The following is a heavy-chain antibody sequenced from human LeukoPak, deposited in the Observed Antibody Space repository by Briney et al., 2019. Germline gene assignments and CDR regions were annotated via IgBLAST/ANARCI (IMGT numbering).Heavy chain of an antibody. CDR3: ARDYYDSSGYRYFDL. CDR1: GGTFSSYA. J-gene: IGHJ2*01. V-gene: IGHV1-18*01. D-gene: IGHD3-22*01. Sequence: ASVKVSCKASGGTFSSYAISWVRQAPGQGLEWMGWISAYNGNTNYAQKLQGRVTMTTDTSTSTAYMELRSLRSDDTAVYYCARDYYDSSGYRYFDLWGRGTLATVSS. CDR2: ISAYNGNT.